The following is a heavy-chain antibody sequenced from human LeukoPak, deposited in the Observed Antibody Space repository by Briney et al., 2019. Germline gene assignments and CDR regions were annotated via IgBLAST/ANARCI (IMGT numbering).Heavy chain of an antibody. CDR3: ARARDFYDTSGYVRGFDS. V-gene: IGHV1-8*01. D-gene: IGHD3-22*01. CDR1: GYTFTSYD. J-gene: IGHJ4*02. Sequence: ASVKVSCKASGYTFTSYDINWVRQATGQGLEWMGWMNPNTGNTGYVQRFQGRVTMTRNTSISTAYMELSSLRFEDTAVYYCARARDFYDTSGYVRGFDSWGQGTLVTVSS. CDR2: MNPNTGNT.